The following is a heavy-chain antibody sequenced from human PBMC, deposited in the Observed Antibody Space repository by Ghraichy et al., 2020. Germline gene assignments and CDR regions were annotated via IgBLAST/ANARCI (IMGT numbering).Heavy chain of an antibody. V-gene: IGHV4-39*01. J-gene: IGHJ4*02. CDR1: GGSINSINQY. CDR3: VSHGARYCNDGGCQNYFDN. CDR2: IYYNGNT. Sequence: SETLSLTCTVSGGSINSINQYWGWIRQPPGKGLEWMGSIYYNGNTYYNPSLKIRVTIAADTSKNQFSLKLISVTATDTAVYYCVSHGARYCNDGGCQNYFDNWGQGTMVTASS. D-gene: IGHD2-15*01.